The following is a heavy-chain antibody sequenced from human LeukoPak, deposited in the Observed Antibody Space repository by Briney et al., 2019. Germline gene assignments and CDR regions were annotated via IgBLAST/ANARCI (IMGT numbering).Heavy chain of an antibody. Sequence: LGRTCSVAGNSSSSGYFWGCVRQTTEKGLEWIGSIYLSGTTYYNPSLKSRVTISVDTSKNQFSLKLSSVTAADTAVYFCARIFILSGFSSYFDHWGQGTLVTVSS. CDR3: ARIFILSGFSSYFDH. CDR2: IYLSGTT. V-gene: IGHV4-38-2*02. D-gene: IGHD3-9*01. J-gene: IGHJ4*02. CDR1: GNSSSSGYF.